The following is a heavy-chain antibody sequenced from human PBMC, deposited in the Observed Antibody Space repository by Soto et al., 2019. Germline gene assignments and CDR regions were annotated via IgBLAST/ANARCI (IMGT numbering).Heavy chain of an antibody. D-gene: IGHD4-17*01. CDR3: ARQAPPTTVTGRGIDY. Sequence: PGESLKISCKGSGYSFTSYWISWVRQMPGKGLEWMGRIDPSDSYTNYSPSFQGHVTISADKSISTAYLQWSSLKASDTAMYYCARQAPPTTVTGRGIDYWGQGTLVTVSS. V-gene: IGHV5-10-1*01. CDR2: IDPSDSYT. CDR1: GYSFTSYW. J-gene: IGHJ4*02.